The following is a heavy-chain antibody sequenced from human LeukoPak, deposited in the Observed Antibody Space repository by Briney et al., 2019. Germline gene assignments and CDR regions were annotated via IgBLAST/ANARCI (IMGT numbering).Heavy chain of an antibody. Sequence: PSETLSLTCTVSGGSISSYYWSWIRQPPGKGLEWIGYIYYSGSTNYNPSLKSRVTISVDTSKNQFSLKLSSVTAADTAVYYCARVLGSSSPNRGYYLYYGMDVWGQGTTVTVSS. CDR3: ARVLGSSSPNRGYYLYYGMDV. V-gene: IGHV4-59*01. D-gene: IGHD6-13*01. CDR2: IYYSGST. J-gene: IGHJ6*02. CDR1: GGSISSYY.